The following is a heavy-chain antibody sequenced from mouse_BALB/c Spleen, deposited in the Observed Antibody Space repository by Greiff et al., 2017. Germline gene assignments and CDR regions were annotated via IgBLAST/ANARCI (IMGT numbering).Heavy chain of an antibody. CDR3: ARGNGNPAWFAY. Sequence: EVQLVESGGGLVQPGGSRKLSCAASGFTFSSFGMHWVRQAPEKGLEWVAYISSGSSTIYYADTVKGRFTISRDNPKNTLFLQMTSLRSEDTAMYYCARGNGNPAWFAYWGQGTLVTVSA. J-gene: IGHJ3*01. CDR1: GFTFSSFG. CDR2: ISSGSSTI. V-gene: IGHV5-17*02. D-gene: IGHD2-1*01.